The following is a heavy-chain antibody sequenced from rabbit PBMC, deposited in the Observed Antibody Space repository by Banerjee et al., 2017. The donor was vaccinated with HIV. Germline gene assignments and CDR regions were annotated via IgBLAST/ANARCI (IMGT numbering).Heavy chain of an antibody. CDR3: AIFGDASSSGHNL. D-gene: IGHD1-1*01. V-gene: IGHV1S47*01. Sequence: QEQLVESGGGLVQPEGSLTLTCKASGFDFSSYGISWVRQAPGKGLEWIAYIYPDYGSTDYASWVNGRFTISLDNAQNTVFLQMTSLTAADTATYFCAIFGDASSSGHNLWGPGTWSPS. CDR1: GFDFSSYG. J-gene: IGHJ4*01. CDR2: IYPDYGST.